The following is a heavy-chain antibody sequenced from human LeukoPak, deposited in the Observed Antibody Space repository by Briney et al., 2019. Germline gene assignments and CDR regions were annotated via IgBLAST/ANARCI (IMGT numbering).Heavy chain of an antibody. J-gene: IGHJ1*01. CDR1: GGTFSSYA. CDR2: IIPIFGTA. CDR3: ARIAAAGTDTEYLQH. V-gene: IGHV1-69*05. D-gene: IGHD6-13*01. Sequence: ASVKVSCKASGGTFSSYAISWVRQAPGQGLEWMGGIIPIFGTANYAQKFQGRVTITTDESTSTAYMELSSLRSEDTAVYYCARIAAAGTDTEYLQHWGQGTLVTVSS.